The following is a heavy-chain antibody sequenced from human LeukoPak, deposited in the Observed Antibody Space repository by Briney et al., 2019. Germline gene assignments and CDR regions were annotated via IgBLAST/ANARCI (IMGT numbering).Heavy chain of an antibody. V-gene: IGHV4-34*01. J-gene: IGHJ6*03. CDR2: INHSGST. D-gene: IGHD6-13*01. Sequence: SETLSLTCAVYGGSFSGYYWSWIRQPPGEGLEWIGEINHSGSTNYNPSLKSRVTISVDTSKNQFSLKLSSVTAADTAVYYCARHKRIAAAAHYYYYYMDVWGKGTTVTVSS. CDR1: GGSFSGYY. CDR3: ARHKRIAAAAHYYYYYMDV.